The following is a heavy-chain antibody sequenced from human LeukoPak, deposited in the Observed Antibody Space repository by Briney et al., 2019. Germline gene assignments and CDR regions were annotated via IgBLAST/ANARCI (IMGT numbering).Heavy chain of an antibody. D-gene: IGHD3-10*01. CDR2: ISGSAAAT. Sequence: GGSLRLSCAASGFTFSAYGMTWVRQAPGEGLEWVSAISGSAAATFYADSVKGRFTISRDNSRSTLYLQMNSLRAEDTAVYYCAKRGLGSPQSGKYFFDYWGQGTLVTVSS. CDR1: GFTFSAYG. V-gene: IGHV3-23*01. CDR3: AKRGLGSPQSGKYFFDY. J-gene: IGHJ4*02.